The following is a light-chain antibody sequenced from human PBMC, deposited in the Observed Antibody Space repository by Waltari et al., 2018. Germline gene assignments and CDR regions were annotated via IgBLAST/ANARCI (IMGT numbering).Light chain of an antibody. CDR1: SSDVGSYNL. V-gene: IGLV2-23*02. Sequence: QSALTQPASVSGSPGQSITISCTGTSSDVGSYNLVSWYQQHPGKAPKLMIYEVSKRHSGVSNRCSGSKSGNTASLTISGLQAEDEADYYCCSYAGSSTYVFGTGTKVTVL. CDR3: CSYAGSSTYV. CDR2: EVS. J-gene: IGLJ1*01.